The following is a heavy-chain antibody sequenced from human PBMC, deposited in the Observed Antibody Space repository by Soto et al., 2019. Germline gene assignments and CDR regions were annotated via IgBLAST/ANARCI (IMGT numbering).Heavy chain of an antibody. D-gene: IGHD4-17*01. CDR2: IWYDGSNK. Sequence: QVQLVESGGGVVQPGRSLRLSCAASGFTFSSYGMHWVRQAPGKGLEWVAVIWYDGSNKYYADSVKGRFTISRDNSKNALYLQMNSLRAEDTAVYYCARGPNDSGGNSVDYWGQGTLVTVSS. J-gene: IGHJ4*02. CDR1: GFTFSSYG. CDR3: ARGPNDSGGNSVDY. V-gene: IGHV3-33*01.